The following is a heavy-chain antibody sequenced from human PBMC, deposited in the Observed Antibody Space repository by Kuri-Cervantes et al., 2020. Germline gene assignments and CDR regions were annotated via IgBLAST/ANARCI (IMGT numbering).Heavy chain of an antibody. J-gene: IGHJ4*02. CDR1: GYTFTSYG. CDR2: ISAYNGDT. Sequence: ASVKVSCKASGYTFTSYGISWVRQAPGQGLEWMGWISAYNGDTNYAQKLQGRVTMTTDTSTSTAYMELSSLRSEDTAVYYCASTLPYYYDSSSYRIFDYWGQGTLVTVSS. CDR3: ASTLPYYYDSSSYRIFDY. D-gene: IGHD3-22*01. V-gene: IGHV1-18*01.